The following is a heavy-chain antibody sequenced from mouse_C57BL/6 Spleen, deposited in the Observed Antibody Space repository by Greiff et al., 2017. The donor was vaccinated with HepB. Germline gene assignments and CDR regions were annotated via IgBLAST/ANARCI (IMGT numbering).Heavy chain of an antibody. CDR2: INPSSGYT. CDR1: GYTFTSYW. V-gene: IGHV1-7*01. CDR3: ARHYYGSFYAMDY. J-gene: IGHJ4*01. D-gene: IGHD1-1*01. Sequence: QVQLQQSGAELAKPGASVKLSCKASGYTFTSYWMHWVKQRPGQGLEWIGYINPSSGYTKYNQKFKDKATLTADKSSSTAYMQLSSLTYEDSAVYYCARHYYGSFYAMDYWGQGTSVTVSS.